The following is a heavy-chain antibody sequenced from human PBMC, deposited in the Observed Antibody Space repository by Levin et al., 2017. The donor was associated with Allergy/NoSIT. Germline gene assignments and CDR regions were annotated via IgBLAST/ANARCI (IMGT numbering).Heavy chain of an antibody. Sequence: GESLKISCAASRFKFDDFGMSWVRQVPGKGLEWVSGISSGGGRTGYADSVKGRFTISRDNVKKSLDLEMNSLKAEDTAIYYCASLASSDWPDAFDVWGQGTMVSVSS. CDR1: RFKFDDFG. J-gene: IGHJ3*01. V-gene: IGHV3-20*04. CDR2: ISSGGGRT. D-gene: IGHD3-22*01. CDR3: ASLASSDWPDAFDV.